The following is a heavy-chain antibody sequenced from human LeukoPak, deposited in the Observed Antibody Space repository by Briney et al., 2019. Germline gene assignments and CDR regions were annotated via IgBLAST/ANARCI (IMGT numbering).Heavy chain of an antibody. V-gene: IGHV4-59*01. CDR3: ARGTYRPTYDILTAYFDY. CDR1: GGSISGYY. D-gene: IGHD3-9*01. J-gene: IGHJ4*02. Sequence: PSETLSLTCTVSGGSISGYYWTWIRQPPGKGLEWIGYIYYRGSTNCSPSLKSRVTISVDTSKKQFSLKLNSVTAADTAVYYCARGTYRPTYDILTAYFDYWGQGTLVTVSS. CDR2: IYYRGST.